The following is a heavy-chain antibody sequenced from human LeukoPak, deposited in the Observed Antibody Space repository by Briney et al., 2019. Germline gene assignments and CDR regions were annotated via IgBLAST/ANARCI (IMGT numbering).Heavy chain of an antibody. CDR1: GFSFITYS. CDR3: ARGTTGGKNYFDY. Sequence: GGSLRLSCAASGFSFITYSMSWVRPAPGKGLEWVSYISASSDSIYYADSVRGRFTISRDNAKNSLYLHMSSLRADDTAVYYCARGTTGGKNYFDYWGQGTLVTVSS. D-gene: IGHD4-17*01. CDR2: ISASSDSI. V-gene: IGHV3-48*01. J-gene: IGHJ4*02.